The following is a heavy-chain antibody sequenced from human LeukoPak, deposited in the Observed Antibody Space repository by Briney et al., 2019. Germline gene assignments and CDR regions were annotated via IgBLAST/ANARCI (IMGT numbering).Heavy chain of an antibody. J-gene: IGHJ4*02. CDR2: IRYDGSNK. CDR1: GFTFSSYG. CDR3: ATGIAAPSRFDY. D-gene: IGHD6-13*01. Sequence: GGSLRLSCAASGFTFSSYGMHWVRQAPGKGLEWVAFIRYDGSNKYYADSVKGRFTISRDNSKNTLYLQMNSLRAEDTAVYYCATGIAAPSRFDYWGQGTLVTVSS. V-gene: IGHV3-30*02.